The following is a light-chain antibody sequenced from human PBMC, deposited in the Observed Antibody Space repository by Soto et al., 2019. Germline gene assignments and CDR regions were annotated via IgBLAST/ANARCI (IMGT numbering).Light chain of an antibody. Sequence: QSALTQPASVSGSPGQSITISCTGSSSDVGHSNHVSWYQQHPGKAPKLIIYGVTNRPSGISNRLSGSKSGSTASLTISGLQPEDEADYYCNSYTISTTYVFGTGTKLTVL. J-gene: IGLJ1*01. CDR1: SSDVGHSNH. V-gene: IGLV2-14*03. CDR3: NSYTISTTYV. CDR2: GVT.